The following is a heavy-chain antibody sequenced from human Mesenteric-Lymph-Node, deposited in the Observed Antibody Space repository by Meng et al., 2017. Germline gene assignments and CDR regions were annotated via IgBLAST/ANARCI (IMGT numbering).Heavy chain of an antibody. J-gene: IGHJ4*02. CDR3: ARDSPLDGYSLPDY. D-gene: IGHD5-24*01. Sequence: QVEVVQAGAEVKKPGALVRVSCKASPYAFGTYGISWVRQAPGLGLEWMGWFVNYRDTYPAPKFQDRVTMTTDTHTNTVIMELRSLTSDDTAVYYCARDSPLDGYSLPDYWGQGTLVTVSS. CDR2: FVNYRDT. CDR1: PYAFGTYG. V-gene: IGHV1-18*01.